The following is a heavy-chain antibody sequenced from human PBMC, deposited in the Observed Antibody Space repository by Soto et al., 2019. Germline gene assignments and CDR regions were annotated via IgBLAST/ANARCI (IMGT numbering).Heavy chain of an antibody. V-gene: IGHV3-33*01. CDR3: ARGDFYDSSGPFSDAFDI. CDR2: IWYDGSNK. D-gene: IGHD3-22*01. Sequence: PGGSLRLSSTASGFPCSSYGMHWVRQAPGKGLEWVAVIWYDGSNKYYADSVKGRFTISRDNSKNTLYLQMNSLRAEDTAVYYCARGDFYDSSGPFSDAFDIWGQGTKVTVS. J-gene: IGHJ3*02. CDR1: GFPCSSYG.